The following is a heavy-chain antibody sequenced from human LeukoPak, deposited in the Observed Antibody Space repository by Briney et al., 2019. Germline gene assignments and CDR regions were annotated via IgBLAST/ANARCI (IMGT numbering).Heavy chain of an antibody. Sequence: GGSLRLSCAASGFTFDDYAMHWVRQAPGKGLEWVSLISGDGGSTYYADSVKGRFTISRDNSKNSLYLQMNSLRTEDTALYYCAKDIRRRGYSYAFDHWGKGNLVTVSS. CDR2: ISGDGGST. CDR3: AKDIRRRGYSYAFDH. J-gene: IGHJ4*02. CDR1: GFTFDDYA. V-gene: IGHV3-43*02. D-gene: IGHD5-18*01.